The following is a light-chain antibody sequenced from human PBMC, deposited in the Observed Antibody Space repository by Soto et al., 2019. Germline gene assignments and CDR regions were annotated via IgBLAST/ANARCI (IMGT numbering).Light chain of an antibody. J-gene: IGLJ1*01. CDR1: SSDVGGYNY. CDR2: DVS. V-gene: IGLV2-11*01. Sequence: QSVLTQPRSVSXXPGQSVTISCTGTSSDVGGYNYVSWYQQHPGKAPKLMIYDVSKRPSGVPDRFSGSKSGNTASLTISGLQAEDEADYYCCSYAGSYTLYVFGTGTKVTVL. CDR3: CSYAGSYTLYV.